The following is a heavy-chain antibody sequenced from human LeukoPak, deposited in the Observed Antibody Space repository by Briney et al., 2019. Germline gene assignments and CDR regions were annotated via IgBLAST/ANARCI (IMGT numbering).Heavy chain of an antibody. CDR2: VYTSGST. CDR1: GGSFSSRPYS. J-gene: IGHJ5*02. CDR3: AREKIGYYDGSGRGWFDP. V-gene: IGHV4-61*02. D-gene: IGHD3-22*01. Sequence: SQTLSLTCTVSGGSFSSRPYSWSWIRQPAGKGLEWIGRVYTSGSTNYNPSLKSRVTISVDTSKKQFSLKLSSVTAADTAVYYCAREKIGYYDGSGRGWFDPWGQGTLVTVSS.